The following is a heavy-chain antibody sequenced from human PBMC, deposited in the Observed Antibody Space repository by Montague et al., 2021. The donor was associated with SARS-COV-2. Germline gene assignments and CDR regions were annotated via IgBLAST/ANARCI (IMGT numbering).Heavy chain of an antibody. CDR3: VRAYREGSGYYVGY. CDR2: INDYGTET. D-gene: IGHD3-22*01. V-gene: IGHV3-74*03. Sequence: SLRLSCAASGFTFNKYWMHWARQGPGQGLVWVARINDYGTETTYADSVKGRFTISRDNAKNTLYLHMYSLKPEDSAVYYCVRAYREGSGYYVGYWGQGALATGS. J-gene: IGHJ4*02. CDR1: GFTFNKYW.